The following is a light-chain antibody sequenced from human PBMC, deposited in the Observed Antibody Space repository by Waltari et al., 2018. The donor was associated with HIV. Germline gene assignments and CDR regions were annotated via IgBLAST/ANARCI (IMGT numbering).Light chain of an antibody. CDR3: AAWDDSLSVYV. J-gene: IGLJ1*01. CDR1: SSNIGSNY. V-gene: IGLV1-47*01. CDR2: RNN. Sequence: QSVLTQPPSASGTPGQRVTISCSGSSSNIGSNYVYWYQQLPGTAPKLLIYRNNQRPSGVPDRFSGSTSGTSASLAISGLRPEDEADYFCAAWDDSLSVYVFGTGTKVTVL.